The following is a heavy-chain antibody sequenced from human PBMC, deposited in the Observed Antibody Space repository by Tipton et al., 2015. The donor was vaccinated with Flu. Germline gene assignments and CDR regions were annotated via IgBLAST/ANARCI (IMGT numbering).Heavy chain of an antibody. CDR3: ARDLRSGRWTPPQY. J-gene: IGHJ1*01. Sequence: SLRLSCATSGFTFSSYSMTWVRQAPGKGLECVANIKEDGSEKYYVDSVKGRFTISRDNAKNSLYLQMNSLRAEDTAVYYCARDLRSGRWTPPQYWGQGTLVTFSS. D-gene: IGHD5-24*01. CDR1: GFTFSSYS. V-gene: IGHV3-7*01. CDR2: IKEDGSEK.